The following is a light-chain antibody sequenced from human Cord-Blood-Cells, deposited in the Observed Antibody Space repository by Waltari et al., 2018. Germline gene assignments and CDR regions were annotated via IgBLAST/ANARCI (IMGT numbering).Light chain of an antibody. CDR2: GAS. Sequence: EIVMTPSPATLSVSPGERATLSCRASQSVSRDLAWYQQKPGQAPRLLIYGASTRATGIPARFSGSGSGTEFTLTISSLQSEDFAVYYCQQYNNWPLTFGGGTKVEIK. CDR3: QQYNNWPLT. CDR1: QSVSRD. J-gene: IGKJ4*01. V-gene: IGKV3-15*01.